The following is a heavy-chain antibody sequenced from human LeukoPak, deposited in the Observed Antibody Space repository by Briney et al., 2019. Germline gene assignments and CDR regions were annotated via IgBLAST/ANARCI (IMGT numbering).Heavy chain of an antibody. V-gene: IGHV3-23*01. J-gene: IGHJ4*02. CDR2: ISDSSGST. D-gene: IGHD4-17*01. CDR3: AKTLHYGHYGKFDY. CDR1: GFAVSSNH. Sequence: GGSLRLSCAASGFAVSSNHMNWVRQAPGKGLEWVSTISDSSGSTYYADSVKGRFTISRDNSKNTLYLQMNSLRAEDTAVYYCAKTLHYGHYGKFDYWGQGTLVTVSS.